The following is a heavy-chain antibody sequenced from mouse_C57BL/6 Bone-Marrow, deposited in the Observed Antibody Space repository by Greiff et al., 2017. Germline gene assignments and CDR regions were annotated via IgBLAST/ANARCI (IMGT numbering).Heavy chain of an antibody. CDR1: GYTFTSYW. Sequence: QVQLQQPGAELVKPGASVKLSCKASGYTFTSYWIHWVKQRPGQGLEWIGMIHPNSGSTNYNEKFKSKATLTVDKSSSTAYMQLSSLTSEDSAVYYGASEGFYYSYYYAMDYGGQGTSVTVSS. CDR2: IHPNSGST. V-gene: IGHV1-64*01. J-gene: IGHJ4*01. D-gene: IGHD2-1*01. CDR3: ASEGFYYSYYYAMDY.